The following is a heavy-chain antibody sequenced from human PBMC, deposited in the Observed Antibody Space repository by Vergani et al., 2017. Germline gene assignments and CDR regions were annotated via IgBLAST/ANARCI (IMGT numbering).Heavy chain of an antibody. D-gene: IGHD5-18*01. CDR1: GYSISSGYF. Sequence: QVQLQESGPRLVKPSETPSLICSVSGYSISSGYFWGWIRQSPGKGLEWLGTIDRTGRTHLSPSLKSRLTISVDTTKNQFSLRLTSATAADTAVYYCARHLRGYSYGVFDYWGQGREVTVSS. CDR3: ARHLRGYSYGVFDY. V-gene: IGHV4-38-2*02. CDR2: IDRTGRT. J-gene: IGHJ4*02.